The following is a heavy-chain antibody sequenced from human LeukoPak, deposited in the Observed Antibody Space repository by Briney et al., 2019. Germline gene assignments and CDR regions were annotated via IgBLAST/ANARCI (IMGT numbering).Heavy chain of an antibody. CDR1: GFTFSSTW. V-gene: IGHV3-20*01. J-gene: IGHJ4*02. CDR2: INWNGGST. Sequence: GGSLRLSCAASGFTFSSTWMHWFRQAPGKGLEWVSGINWNGGSTGYADSVKGRFTISRDNAKNSLYLQMNSLRAEDTALYHCARESYSGSYYYFDYWGQGTLVTVSS. CDR3: ARESYSGSYYYFDY. D-gene: IGHD1-26*01.